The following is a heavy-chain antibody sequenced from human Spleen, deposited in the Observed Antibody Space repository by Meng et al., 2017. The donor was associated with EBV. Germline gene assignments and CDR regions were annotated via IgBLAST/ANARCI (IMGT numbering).Heavy chain of an antibody. CDR2: LNTNTGNP. D-gene: IGHD4-23*01. CDR1: GYSFSKYT. V-gene: IGHV7-4-1*02. J-gene: IGHJ2*01. CDR3: VRENDYGGNFWYFDL. Sequence: QVQLVQSGSEFKKPGASVKVSCKTSGYSFSKYTLNWVRQAPGQGLEWLGRLNTNTGNPTYAQAFTGRLVLSLDTSVNTAYLEISSLEAEDTAVYYCVRENDYGGNFWYFDLWGRGTLVTVSS.